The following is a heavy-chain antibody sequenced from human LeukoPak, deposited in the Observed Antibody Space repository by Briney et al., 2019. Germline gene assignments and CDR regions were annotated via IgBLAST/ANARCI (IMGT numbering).Heavy chain of an antibody. Sequence: QAGGSLRLSCAASGFTFSSYAMSWVRQAPGKGLEWVSAISGSGGSTYYADSVKGRFTISRDNSKNTLYLQMNSLRAEDTAVYYCAKVTYVWDAFDVWGQGTMVTVSS. J-gene: IGHJ3*01. D-gene: IGHD3-16*01. CDR2: ISGSGGST. V-gene: IGHV3-23*01. CDR3: AKVTYVWDAFDV. CDR1: GFTFSSYA.